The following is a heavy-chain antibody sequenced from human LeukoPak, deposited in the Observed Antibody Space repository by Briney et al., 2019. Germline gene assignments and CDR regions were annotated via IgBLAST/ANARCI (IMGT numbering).Heavy chain of an antibody. D-gene: IGHD6-13*01. J-gene: IGHJ4*02. CDR2: ISSSGSTI. CDR1: GFTFSDYY. CDR3: AKLTVAAAGYFDY. V-gene: IGHV3-11*04. Sequence: GGSLRLSCAASGFTFSDYYMSWIRQAPGKGLEWVSYISSSGSTIYYADSLKGRFTISRDNAKNSLYLQMNSLRAEDTAVYYCAKLTVAAAGYFDYWGQGTLVTVSS.